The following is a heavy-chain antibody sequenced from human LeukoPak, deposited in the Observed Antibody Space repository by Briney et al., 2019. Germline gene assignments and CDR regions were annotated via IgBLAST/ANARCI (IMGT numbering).Heavy chain of an antibody. CDR2: ISGSGGST. CDR1: GFTFSSYG. D-gene: IGHD3-9*01. V-gene: IGHV3-23*01. CDR3: AKSLRYFDWLLWD. Sequence: GGSLRLSCAASGFTFSSYGMSWVRQAPGKGLEWVSAISGSGGSTYYADSVKGRFTISRDNSKNTLYLQMNSLRAEDTAVYYCAKSLRYFDWLLWDWGQGTLVTVSS. J-gene: IGHJ4*02.